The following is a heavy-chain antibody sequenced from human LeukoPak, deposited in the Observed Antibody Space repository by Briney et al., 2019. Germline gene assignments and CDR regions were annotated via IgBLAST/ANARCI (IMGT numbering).Heavy chain of an antibody. CDR2: IYYSGST. D-gene: IGHD6-13*01. V-gene: IGHV4-39*01. CDR1: GGSISSSSYY. CDR3: ARRSIAAAKIDY. J-gene: IGHJ4*02. Sequence: PSETLSLTCTVSGGSISSSSYYWGWLRQPPGKGLEWIGSIYYSGSTYYNPSLKSRVTISVDTSKNQFSLKLSSVTAADTAVYYCARRSIAAAKIDYWGQGTLVTVSS.